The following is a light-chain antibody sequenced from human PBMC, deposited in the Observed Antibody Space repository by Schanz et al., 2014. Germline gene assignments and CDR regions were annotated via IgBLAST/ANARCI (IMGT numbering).Light chain of an antibody. V-gene: IGLV2-14*03. J-gene: IGLJ3*02. CDR2: EVS. Sequence: QSALTQPASVSASLGQSITISCTGSSSDVGSSKYVSWYQQFPGKAPKPLIYEVSVRLSGVSSRFSGSKSGNTASLTVSGLQAEDEAEYYCSSNVGSSNFQFGGGTKLTVL. CDR1: SSDVGSSKY. CDR3: SSNVGSSNFQ.